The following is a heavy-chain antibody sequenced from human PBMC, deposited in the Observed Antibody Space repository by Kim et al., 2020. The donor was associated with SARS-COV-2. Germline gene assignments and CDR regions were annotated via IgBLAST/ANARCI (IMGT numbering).Heavy chain of an antibody. CDR2: N. V-gene: IGHV6-1*01. CDR3: ARFRSGYYFDY. D-gene: IGHD3-22*01. Sequence: NDSAVSVKSRITINPDTSKTQFSLQLNSVTPEDTAVYYCARFRSGYYFDYWGQGTLVTVSS. J-gene: IGHJ4*02.